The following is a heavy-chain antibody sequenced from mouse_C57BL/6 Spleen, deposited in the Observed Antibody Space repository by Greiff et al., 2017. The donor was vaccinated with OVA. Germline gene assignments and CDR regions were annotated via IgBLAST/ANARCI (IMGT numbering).Heavy chain of an antibody. CDR2: IDPSDSYT. CDR3: AGVGYGYFDY. D-gene: IGHD1-1*01. V-gene: IGHV1-69*01. CDR1: GYTFTSYW. Sequence: QVQLQQPGAELVMPGASVKLSCKASGYTFTSYWMHWVKQRPGQGLEWIGEIDPSDSYTNYNQKFKGKSTLTVDKSSSTAYMQLSSLTSEDSAVYYCAGVGYGYFDYWGQGTTLTVSS. J-gene: IGHJ2*01.